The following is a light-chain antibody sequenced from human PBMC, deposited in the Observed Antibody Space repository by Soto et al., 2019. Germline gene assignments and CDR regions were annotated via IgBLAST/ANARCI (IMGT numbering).Light chain of an antibody. V-gene: IGKV3-15*01. Sequence: EIVMTQSPATLSVSPGERATLSCRASQSVSSNLAWYQQKPGQAPRLLIYGASTRATDVPARFSGSGSGTDFTLTISRLEPEDFAVYYCQQYGSSLGWTFGQGTKVDIK. CDR2: GAS. CDR3: QQYGSSLGWT. J-gene: IGKJ1*01. CDR1: QSVSSN.